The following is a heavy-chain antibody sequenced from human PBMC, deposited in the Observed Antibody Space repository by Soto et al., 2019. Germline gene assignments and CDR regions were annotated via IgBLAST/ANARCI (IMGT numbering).Heavy chain of an antibody. V-gene: IGHV3-30-3*01. J-gene: IGHJ6*02. Sequence: QVQLVESGGGVVQPGRSLRLSCAASGFTFSSYAMHWVRQAPGKGLEWVAVISYDGSNKYYADSVKGRFTISRDNSKNTPYLQMNSLEAEDTAVYYCARDAGPYDFPTGGDGMDVWGQGTTVTVSS. CDR1: GFTFSSYA. CDR3: ARDAGPYDFPTGGDGMDV. D-gene: IGHD3-3*01. CDR2: ISYDGSNK.